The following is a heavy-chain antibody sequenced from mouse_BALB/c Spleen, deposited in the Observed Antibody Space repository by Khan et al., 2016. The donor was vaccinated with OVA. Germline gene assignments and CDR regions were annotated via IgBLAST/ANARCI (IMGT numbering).Heavy chain of an antibody. J-gene: IGHJ3*01. Sequence: QVQLQQSGAELARPGASVKLSCKASGYTFTDYYINWVKQRTGQGLEWIGEIYPRSGNTYYNEKFKGKATLTADKSSSIAYMQLSSLTSEDSAVYFGARRNYFGYTFAYWGQGTLVTVSA. D-gene: IGHD1-2*01. CDR1: GYTFTDYY. V-gene: IGHV1-77*01. CDR3: ARRNYFGYTFAY. CDR2: IYPRSGNT.